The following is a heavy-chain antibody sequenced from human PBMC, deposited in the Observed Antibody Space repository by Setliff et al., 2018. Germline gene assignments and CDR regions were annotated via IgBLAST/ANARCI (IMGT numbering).Heavy chain of an antibody. J-gene: IGHJ3*02. CDR2: IYSSGTT. V-gene: IGHV4-39*01. Sequence: NPSETLSLTCTVSGGSISTSSHHWVWIRQSPGKGLEWIGTIYSSGTTYYNLSLKSRVTISLDTSKSQFSLNLGSVTAADPAVYYCTRRPRGRAAFDIWGQGTMVTVSS. D-gene: IGHD3-10*01. CDR1: GGSISTSSHH. CDR3: TRRPRGRAAFDI.